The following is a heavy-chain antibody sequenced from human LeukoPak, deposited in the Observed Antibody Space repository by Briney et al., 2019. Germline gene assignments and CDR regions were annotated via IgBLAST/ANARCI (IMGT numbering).Heavy chain of an antibody. CDR2: ISGSGRDT. Sequence: GGSLRLSCAASGFNFSSYGMTWVRQAPEKGLEWVSIISGSGRDTYYADSVKGRFTISRDKSKNTLYLQMNSLRAEDTAVYYCAKDRCSNGVGCYYYYMDVWGKGTTVTISS. CDR1: GFNFSSYG. D-gene: IGHD2-8*01. V-gene: IGHV3-23*01. J-gene: IGHJ6*03. CDR3: AKDRCSNGVGCYYYYMDV.